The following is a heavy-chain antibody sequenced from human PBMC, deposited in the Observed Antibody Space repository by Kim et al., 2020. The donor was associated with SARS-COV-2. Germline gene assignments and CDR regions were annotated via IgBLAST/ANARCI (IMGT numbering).Heavy chain of an antibody. Sequence: ASVKVSCKASGYTFTNYFIHWVRQAPGQGLQWMGIINPSGGDTTYAQKFQGRVTMTRDTSTSTVYMELSSLRSEDTAVYYCARAPPYDSSSYYLKYNYYYGVDVWGKGTTVTVSS. V-gene: IGHV1-46*01. D-gene: IGHD3-22*01. CDR2: INPSGGDT. CDR1: GYTFTNYF. CDR3: ARAPPYDSSSYYLKYNYYYGVDV. J-gene: IGHJ6*04.